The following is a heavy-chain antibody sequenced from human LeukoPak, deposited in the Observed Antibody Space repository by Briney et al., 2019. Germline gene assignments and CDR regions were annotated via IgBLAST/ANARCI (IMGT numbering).Heavy chain of an antibody. CDR2: FDPEDGET. D-gene: IGHD5-24*01. V-gene: IGHV1-24*01. CDR1: GYTLTELS. CDR3: ATASGWRDGYPPPIDY. Sequence: ASVKVSCKVSGYTLTELSMHWVRQAPGKGLEWMGGFDPEDGETIYAQKFQGSVTMTEDTSTDTAYMELSSLRSEDTAVYYCATASGWRDGYPPPIDYWGQGTLVTVSS. J-gene: IGHJ4*02.